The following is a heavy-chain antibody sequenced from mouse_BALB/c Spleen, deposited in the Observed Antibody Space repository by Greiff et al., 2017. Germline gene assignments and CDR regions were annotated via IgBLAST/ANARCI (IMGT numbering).Heavy chain of an antibody. Sequence: QVQLKESGPGLVPPSQSLSITCTVSGFSLTSYDISWIRQPPGKGLEWLGVIWTGGGTNYNSAFMSRLSISKDNSNSQVFLKMNSLQTDDTAIYYCVRGPYGYDDAMDYWGQGTSVTVSS. V-gene: IGHV2-9-2*01. CDR1: GFSLTSYD. D-gene: IGHD2-2*01. CDR2: IWTGGGT. CDR3: VRGPYGYDDAMDY. J-gene: IGHJ4*01.